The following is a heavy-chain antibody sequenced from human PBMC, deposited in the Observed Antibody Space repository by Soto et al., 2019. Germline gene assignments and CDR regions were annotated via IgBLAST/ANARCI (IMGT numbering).Heavy chain of an antibody. CDR3: ANSFEYLVVVMGGGY. D-gene: IGHD3-22*01. V-gene: IGHV3-23*01. CDR1: GFTFSSYA. J-gene: IGHJ4*02. Sequence: EVQLLESGGGLVQPGGSLRLSCAASGFTFSSYAMSWVRQAPGKGLEWVSAISGSGGSTYYADSVKGRFTISRDNSKNTLYLQMNSLRAEDTAVYYCANSFEYLVVVMGGGYWGQGTLVTVSS. CDR2: ISGSGGST.